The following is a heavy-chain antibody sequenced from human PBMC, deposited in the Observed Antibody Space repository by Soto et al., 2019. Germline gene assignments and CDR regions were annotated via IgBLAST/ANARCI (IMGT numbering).Heavy chain of an antibody. V-gene: IGHV5-51*01. CDR3: ARGGRLRYFDWSIDY. CDR2: IYPGDSDT. D-gene: IGHD3-9*01. J-gene: IGHJ4*02. Sequence: GESLKISCKGSGYSFTSYLIGWVRQMPGKGLEWMGIIYPGDSDTRYSPSFQGQVTISADKSISTAYLQWSSLKASDTAMYYCARGGRLRYFDWSIDYWGQGTLVTVSS. CDR1: GYSFTSYL.